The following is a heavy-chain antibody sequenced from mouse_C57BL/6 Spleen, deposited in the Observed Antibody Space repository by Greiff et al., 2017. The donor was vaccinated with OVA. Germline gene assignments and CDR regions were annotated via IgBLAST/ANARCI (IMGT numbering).Heavy chain of an antibody. Sequence: VESGGGLVKPGGSLKLSCAASGFTFSDYGMHWVRQAPEKGLEWVAYISSGSSTIYYADTVKGRFTISRDNAKNTLFLQMTSLRSEDTAMYYCARRYYGSSRYWYFDVWGTGTTVTVSS. CDR2: ISSGSSTI. D-gene: IGHD1-1*01. CDR1: GFTFSDYG. V-gene: IGHV5-17*01. J-gene: IGHJ1*03. CDR3: ARRYYGSSRYWYFDV.